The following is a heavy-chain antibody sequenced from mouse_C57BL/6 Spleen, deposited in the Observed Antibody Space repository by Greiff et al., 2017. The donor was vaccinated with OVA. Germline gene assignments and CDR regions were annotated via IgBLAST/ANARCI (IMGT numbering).Heavy chain of an antibody. J-gene: IGHJ4*01. V-gene: IGHV2-6*03. CDR2: IWSDGST. Sequence: VKLMESGPGLVAPSQSLSITCTVSGFSLTSYGVHWVRQPPGKGLEWLVVIWSDGSTTYNSALKSRLSISKDNSKSQVFLKMNSLQTDDTAMYYCARGYYDYGGDYYAMDYWGQGTSVTVSS. CDR3: ARGYYDYGGDYYAMDY. CDR1: GFSLTSYG. D-gene: IGHD2-4*01.